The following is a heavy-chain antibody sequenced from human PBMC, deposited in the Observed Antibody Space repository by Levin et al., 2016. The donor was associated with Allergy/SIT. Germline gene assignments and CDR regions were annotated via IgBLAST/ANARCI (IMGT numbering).Heavy chain of an antibody. CDR2: INHSGSP. J-gene: IGHJ4*02. Sequence: SETLSLTCTVYGGSFSGYYWSWFRQPPGKGLEWIAEINHSGSPKYNPSLQSRVTISVDTSKNQFSVEVTSLTAADTAVYYCARVVGATGKPFDYWGQGTLVTVSS. CDR3: ARVVGATGKPFDY. D-gene: IGHD1-26*01. V-gene: IGHV4-34*01. CDR1: GGSFSGYY.